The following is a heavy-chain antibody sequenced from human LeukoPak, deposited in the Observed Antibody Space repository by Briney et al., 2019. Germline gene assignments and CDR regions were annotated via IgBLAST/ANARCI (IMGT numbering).Heavy chain of an antibody. CDR3: AKDIRGIIAYCGGDCYSG. D-gene: IGHD2-21*02. J-gene: IGHJ4*02. CDR2: ISGSGGST. Sequence: GGSLRLSCAASGFTVSSNYMSWVRQAPGKGLEWVSAISGSGGSTYYADSVKGRFTISRDNSKNTLYLQMNSLRAEDTAVYYCAKDIRGIIAYCGGDCYSGWGQGTLVTVSS. CDR1: GFTVSSNY. V-gene: IGHV3-23*01.